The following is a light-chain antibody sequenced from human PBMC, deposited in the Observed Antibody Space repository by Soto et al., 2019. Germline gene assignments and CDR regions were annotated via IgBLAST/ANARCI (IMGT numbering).Light chain of an antibody. CDR1: SSDVGGYNY. CDR2: DVS. V-gene: IGLV2-14*01. Sequence: QSALTQPASVSGSPGQSSTISCTGTSSDVGGYNYVSWYQQHPDKAPKLMIYDVSNRPSGVSNRFSGSKSGNTASLTISGLQAEDEADYYCSSYTSSTTLYYVFGTGTKVTVL. J-gene: IGLJ1*01. CDR3: SSYTSSTTLYYV.